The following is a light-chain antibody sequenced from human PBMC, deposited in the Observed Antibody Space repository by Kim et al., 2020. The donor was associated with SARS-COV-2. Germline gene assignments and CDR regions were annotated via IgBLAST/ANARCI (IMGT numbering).Light chain of an antibody. CDR3: SSHTSSNTVV. J-gene: IGLJ2*01. Sequence: GHSVTISCTGASSDVGGYNYVSWYQHHPGKAPKLMIYDVSERPSGVSDRFSGSKSGNTASLTISGLQTEDEADYYCSSHTSSNTVVFGGGTQLTVL. CDR2: DVS. CDR1: SSDVGGYNY. V-gene: IGLV2-14*03.